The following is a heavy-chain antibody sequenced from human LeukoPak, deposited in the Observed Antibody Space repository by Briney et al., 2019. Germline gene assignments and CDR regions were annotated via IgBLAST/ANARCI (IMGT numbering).Heavy chain of an antibody. V-gene: IGHV1-46*02. CDR3: ARGRGSSNDWGYFDF. Sequence: GASVKVSCKASGYTFNRYYIHWVRQAPGQGLEWMGIINPSGDSTSYAPKLQGRVTMTRDTSTSTGYMELNSLTSEDTAVYYCARGRGSSNDWGYFDFWGQRTLVTVSS. CDR2: INPSGDST. CDR1: GYTFNRYY. D-gene: IGHD7-27*01. J-gene: IGHJ4*02.